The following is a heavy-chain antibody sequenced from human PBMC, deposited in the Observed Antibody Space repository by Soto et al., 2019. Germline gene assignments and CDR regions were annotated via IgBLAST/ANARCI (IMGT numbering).Heavy chain of an antibody. Sequence: ASVKVSCKASGYTFTSHYMHWVRQAPGQGLEWMGIINPSGGSTTYAQRFQGRVTMTSDTSTSTVYMELSSLRSEDTAVYYCGRDSYNWSYPKKKGIHSPDAFDIGGQGNLVNVS. CDR3: GRDSYNWSYPKKKGIHSPDAFDI. D-gene: IGHD1-7*01. V-gene: IGHV1-46*03. J-gene: IGHJ3*02. CDR2: INPSGGST. CDR1: GYTFTSHY.